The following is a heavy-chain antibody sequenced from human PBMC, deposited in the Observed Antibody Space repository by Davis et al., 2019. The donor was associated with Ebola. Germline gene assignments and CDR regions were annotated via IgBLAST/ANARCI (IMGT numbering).Heavy chain of an antibody. CDR3: ARISREWELLDYFDF. J-gene: IGHJ4*02. CDR1: GFTFSSYG. D-gene: IGHD1-26*01. V-gene: IGHV3-30*03. CDR2: ISYDGTNK. Sequence: PGGSLRLSCAASGFTFSSYGMHWVRQAPGKGLEWVALISYDGTNKYYGDSVKGRFTISRDNSKKTVYLQMNSLRAEDTAVYYCARISREWELLDYFDFWGKGTLVTVSS.